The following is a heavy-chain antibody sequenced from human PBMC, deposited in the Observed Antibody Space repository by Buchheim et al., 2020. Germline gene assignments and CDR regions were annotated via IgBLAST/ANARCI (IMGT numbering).Heavy chain of an antibody. Sequence: QVQLQESGPGLVKPSQTLSLTCTVSGGSISSGDYYWSWIRQPPGKGLEWIGYIYYSGSTYYNPSLKSRVTISVDTSKNQFSLKLTSVTAADTAVYYCARDLRGYCSSTSCSYYYGMDVWGQGTT. CDR3: ARDLRGYCSSTSCSYYYGMDV. V-gene: IGHV4-30-4*01. CDR2: IYYSGST. CDR1: GGSISSGDYY. D-gene: IGHD2-2*01. J-gene: IGHJ6*02.